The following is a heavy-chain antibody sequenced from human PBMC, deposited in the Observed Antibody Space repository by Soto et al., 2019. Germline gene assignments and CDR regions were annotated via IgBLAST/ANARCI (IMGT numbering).Heavy chain of an antibody. V-gene: IGHV3-30-3*01. CDR2: ISFDGGNK. CDR1: QCTLSSFS. D-gene: IGHD3-3*01. CDR3: ARVAKEPRFWDWSPIDFYGMDV. J-gene: IGHJ6*02. Sequence: GVPLRVFCSCCQCTLSSFSIHRVHQARGKGLEWLEVISFDGGNKYYADSVKGRFTISRDNSKNTLYLQMISLRHEDTAFHYCARVAKEPRFWDWSPIDFYGMDVWGQGTTVTVSS.